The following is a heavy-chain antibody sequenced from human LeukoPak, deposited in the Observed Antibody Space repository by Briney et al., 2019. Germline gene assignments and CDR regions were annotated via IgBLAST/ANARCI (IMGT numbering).Heavy chain of an antibody. CDR1: GFTFSSYG. Sequence: PGRSLRLSCAASGFTFSSYGMHWVRQAPGKGLEWVAVIWYDGSNKYYADSVKGRFTISRDNSKNTLNLQMNSLRAEDTAVYYCARDLRGEGYCSSTSCYFVWGQGTMVTVSS. J-gene: IGHJ3*01. CDR3: ARDLRGEGYCSSTSCYFV. CDR2: IWYDGSNK. D-gene: IGHD2-2*01. V-gene: IGHV3-33*01.